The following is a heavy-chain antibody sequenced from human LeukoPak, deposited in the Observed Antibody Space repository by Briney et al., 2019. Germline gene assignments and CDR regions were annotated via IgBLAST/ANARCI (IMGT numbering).Heavy chain of an antibody. CDR3: ASSPSGYFGH. J-gene: IGHJ4*02. Sequence: SETLSLTCTVSGGSISNYYWNWIRQPPGKGLEWIGYIYYTGSANYNPALKSRVAISLDMSKNQFSLKLSSVTAADTAVYYCASSPSGYFGHWGQGTPVTVSS. CDR1: GGSISNYY. V-gene: IGHV4-59*01. CDR2: IYYTGSA.